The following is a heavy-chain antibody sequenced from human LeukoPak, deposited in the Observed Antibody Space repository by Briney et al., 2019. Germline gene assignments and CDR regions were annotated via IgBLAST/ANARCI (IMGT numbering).Heavy chain of an antibody. CDR1: GGTFSSYA. Sequence: ASVKVSFMASGGTFSSYAISWVRQAPGQGLEWMGVINPSGGGTSYAQKFQGRVTMTRDTSTSTVYMDLRSLRSEDTAVYFCARDMLAVPSNWFDPWGQGTLVTVSS. D-gene: IGHD2-8*01. CDR2: INPSGGGT. J-gene: IGHJ5*02. CDR3: ARDMLAVPSNWFDP. V-gene: IGHV1-46*01.